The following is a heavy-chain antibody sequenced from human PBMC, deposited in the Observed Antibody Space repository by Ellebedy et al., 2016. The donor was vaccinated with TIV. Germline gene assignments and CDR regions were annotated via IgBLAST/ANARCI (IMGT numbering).Heavy chain of an antibody. D-gene: IGHD1-1*01. CDR1: GFAFNAYW. J-gene: IGHJ4*02. CDR2: INEDGHVQ. V-gene: IGHV3-7*03. Sequence: GESLKISCAASGFAFNAYWTTWVRQAPGKGLEWSANINEDGHVQVYVDSLRGRFSISRDNAKNSLYLQMNNLRGDDTAVYYCAASLNEDLCTYWGQGALVTVS. CDR3: AASLNEDLCTY.